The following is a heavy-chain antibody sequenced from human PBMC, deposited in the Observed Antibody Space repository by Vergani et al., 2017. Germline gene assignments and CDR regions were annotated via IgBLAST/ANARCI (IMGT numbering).Heavy chain of an antibody. D-gene: IGHD3-9*01. CDR2: IYYSGST. Sequence: QVQLQESGPGLVKPSETLSLTCTVSGGSISSYYWSWIRQPPGKGLEWIGYIYYSGSTNYNPSLKSRVTISVDTPKNHFSLKLSTVTAADTAVYYCARLNYDILTGYYNVMELRSGFDIWGQGTMVTVSS. J-gene: IGHJ3*02. V-gene: IGHV4-59*01. CDR1: GGSISSYY. CDR3: ARLNYDILTGYYNVMELRSGFDI.